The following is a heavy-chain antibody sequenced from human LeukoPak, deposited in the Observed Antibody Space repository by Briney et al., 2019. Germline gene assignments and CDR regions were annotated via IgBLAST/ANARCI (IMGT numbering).Heavy chain of an antibody. Sequence: SVKVSCKASGGTFSSYAISWVRQAPGQGLEWMGRIIPIFGTANYAQTFPGRVTITTDESTSTAYMELSSLRSEDTAVYYCARGGGYSYGSLTPYYYYMDVWGKGTTVTVSS. J-gene: IGHJ6*03. CDR1: GGTFSSYA. V-gene: IGHV1-69*05. CDR3: ARGGGYSYGSLTPYYYYMDV. CDR2: IIPIFGTA. D-gene: IGHD5-18*01.